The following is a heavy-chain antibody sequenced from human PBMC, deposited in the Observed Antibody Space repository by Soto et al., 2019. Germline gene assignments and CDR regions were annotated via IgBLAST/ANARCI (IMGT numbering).Heavy chain of an antibody. Sequence: QVPLMQSGAEVKKPGASVKVSCKTSGYTFTGYFIHWVRQAPGQGLEWMGWINPNNGDTNYPQKFQGWVTMTRDTSLDTAYMELSRLTSDDTAVYYCAREVAGGLDVWGQGTTVTVSS. CDR3: AREVAGGLDV. CDR2: INPNNGDT. CDR1: GYTFTGYF. J-gene: IGHJ6*02. V-gene: IGHV1-2*04.